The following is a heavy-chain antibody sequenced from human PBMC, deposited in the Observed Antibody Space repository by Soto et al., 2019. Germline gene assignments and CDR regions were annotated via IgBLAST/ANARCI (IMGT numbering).Heavy chain of an antibody. V-gene: IGHV4-4*02. D-gene: IGHD4-4*01. CDR2: IYHSGST. CDR1: GGSISSSNW. J-gene: IGHJ6*02. Sequence: SETLSLTCAVSGGSISSSNWWSWVRQPPGKGLEWIGEIYHSGSTNYNPSLKSRVTISVDKSKNQFSLKLSSVTAADTAVYYCARVSFDDYSNYGKYYYYGMDVWGQGTTVTVSS. CDR3: ARVSFDDYSNYGKYYYYGMDV.